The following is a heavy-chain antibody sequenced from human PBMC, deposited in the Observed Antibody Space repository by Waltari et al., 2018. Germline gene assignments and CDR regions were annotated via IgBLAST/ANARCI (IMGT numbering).Heavy chain of an antibody. CDR2: IYYSGST. Sequence: QLQLQESGPGLVKPSETLSLTCTVSGGSISSSSYYWGWIRQPPGKGLEWIGSIYYSGSTYYNPSLKSRVTISVDTSKNQFSLKLSSVTAADTAVYYCRSITISTDYYYYYMDVWGKGTTVTISS. V-gene: IGHV4-39*07. CDR3: RSITISTDYYYYYMDV. J-gene: IGHJ6*03. D-gene: IGHD3-3*01. CDR1: GGSISSSSYY.